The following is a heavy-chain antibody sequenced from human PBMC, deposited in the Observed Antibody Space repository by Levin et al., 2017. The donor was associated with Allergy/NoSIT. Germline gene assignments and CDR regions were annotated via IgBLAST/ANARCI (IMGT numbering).Heavy chain of an antibody. J-gene: IGHJ2*01. CDR1: GYTFTSYG. V-gene: IGHV1-18*01. CDR3: ARDREYNWNYVSQSRVWYFDL. CDR2: ISAYNGNT. Sequence: ASVKVSCKASGYTFTSYGISWVRQAPGQGLEWMGWISAYNGNTNYAQKLQGRVTMTTDTSTSTAYMELRSLRSDDTAVYYCARDREYNWNYVSQSRVWYFDLWGRGTLVTVSS. D-gene: IGHD1-7*01.